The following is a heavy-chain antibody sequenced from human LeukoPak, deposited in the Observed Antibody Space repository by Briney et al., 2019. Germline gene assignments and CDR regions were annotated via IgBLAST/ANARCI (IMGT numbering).Heavy chain of an antibody. CDR3: ARDVTGTTHWFDP. CDR2: IIPIFGTA. J-gene: IGHJ5*02. CDR1: GGTFSSYA. Sequence: GASAKVSCKASGGTFSSYAISWVRQAPGQGLEWMGGIIPIFGTANYAQKFQGRVTITADKSTSTAYMELSSLRSEDTAVYYCARDVTGTTHWFDPWGQGTLVTVSS. V-gene: IGHV1-69*06. D-gene: IGHD1-7*01.